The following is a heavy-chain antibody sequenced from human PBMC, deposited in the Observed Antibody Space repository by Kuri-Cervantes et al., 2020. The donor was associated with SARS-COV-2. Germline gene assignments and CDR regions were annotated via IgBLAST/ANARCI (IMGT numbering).Heavy chain of an antibody. J-gene: IGHJ6*03. V-gene: IGHV4-38-2*02. Sequence: SETLSLTCTVSGSSVSSPNYWGWLRQPPGKGLEWIGSIYHGGTTYYNPSLKSRVTISVDTSKNQFSLKLSSVTAADTAVYYCASVKYIDYYYYMDVWGKGTTVTVSS. CDR2: IYHGGTT. CDR3: ASVKYIDYYYYMDV. CDR1: GSSVSSPNY. D-gene: IGHD2-15*01.